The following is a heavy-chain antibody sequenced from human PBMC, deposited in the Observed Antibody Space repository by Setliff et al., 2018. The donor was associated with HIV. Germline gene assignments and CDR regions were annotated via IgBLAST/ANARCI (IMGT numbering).Heavy chain of an antibody. D-gene: IGHD3-22*01. V-gene: IGHV4-59*08. CDR1: GGSISSHY. CDR2: IYYSGST. Sequence: SETLSLTCTVSGGSISSHYWSWIRQPPGKGLEWIGSIYYSGSTNYNPSLKSRVTISVDTSKNQFSLKLSSVTAADTAVYYCARSRIRGYYDTSPAMAFDIWGQGTMVTVSS. CDR3: ARSRIRGYYDTSPAMAFDI. J-gene: IGHJ3*02.